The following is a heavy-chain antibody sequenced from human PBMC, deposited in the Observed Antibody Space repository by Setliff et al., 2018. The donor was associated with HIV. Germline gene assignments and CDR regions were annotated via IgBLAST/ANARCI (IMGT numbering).Heavy chain of an antibody. Sequence: SEILSLTCGIYGGSFSDYYWSWIRQPPGKGLEWIGEIDHRGRPKYNPSLNSRVTMSVDKSRNQFSLKLSSVTAADTAVYYCARVSSTYWYSIFRNYYYHMDVWGKGTTVTVSS. V-gene: IGHV4-34*01. CDR3: ARVSSTYWYSIFRNYYYHMDV. J-gene: IGHJ6*03. CDR2: IDHRGRP. CDR1: GGSFSDYY. D-gene: IGHD2-8*02.